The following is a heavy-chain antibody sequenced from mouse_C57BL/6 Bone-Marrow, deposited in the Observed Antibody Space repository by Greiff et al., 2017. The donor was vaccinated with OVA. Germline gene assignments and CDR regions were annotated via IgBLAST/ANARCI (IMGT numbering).Heavy chain of an antibody. CDR1: GFTFSSYA. CDR3: ARDRYDYDEAWFAY. V-gene: IGHV5-4*01. J-gene: IGHJ3*01. D-gene: IGHD2-4*01. Sequence: EVQGVESGGGLVKPGGSLKLSCAASGFTFSSYAMSWVRQTPEKRLEWVATISDGGSYTYYPDNVKGRFTISRDNAKNNLYLQMSHLKSEDTAMYYCARDRYDYDEAWFAYWGQGTLVTVSA. CDR2: ISDGGSYT.